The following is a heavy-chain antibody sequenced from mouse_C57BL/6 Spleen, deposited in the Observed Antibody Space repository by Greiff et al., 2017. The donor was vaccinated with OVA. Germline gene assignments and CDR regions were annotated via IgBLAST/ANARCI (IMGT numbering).Heavy chain of an antibody. J-gene: IGHJ2*01. D-gene: IGHD3-2*02. CDR3: ARETAQATSIDY. Sequence: QVHVKQSGAELVKPGASVKISCKASGYAFSSYWMNWVKQRPGKGLEWIGQIYPGDGDTNYNGKFKGKATLTADKSSSTAYMQLSSLTSEDSAVYFCARETAQATSIDYWGQGTTLTVSS. CDR1: GYAFSSYW. CDR2: IYPGDGDT. V-gene: IGHV1-80*01.